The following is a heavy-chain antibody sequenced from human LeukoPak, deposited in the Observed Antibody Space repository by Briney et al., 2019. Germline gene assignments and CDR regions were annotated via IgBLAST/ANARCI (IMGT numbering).Heavy chain of an antibody. CDR1: GFTFSSYS. CDR3: ARDQGTGGWYPPEYFQH. J-gene: IGHJ1*01. V-gene: IGHV3-21*01. D-gene: IGHD6-19*01. Sequence: GGSLRLSCAASGFTFSSYSMNWVRQAPGKGLEWVSSISSSSSYIYYADSVKGRFTISRDNAKNSLYLQMNSLRAEDTAVYYCARDQGTGGWYPPEYFQHWGQGTLVTVSS. CDR2: ISSSSSYI.